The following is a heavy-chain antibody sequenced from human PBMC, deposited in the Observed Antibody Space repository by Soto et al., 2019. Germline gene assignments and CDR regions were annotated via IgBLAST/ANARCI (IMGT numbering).Heavy chain of an antibody. D-gene: IGHD4-17*01. Sequence: QVQLVESGGGVVQPGRSLRLSCAASGFTFSSYAMHWVRQAPGKGLEWVAVISYDGSNKYYADSVKGRFTISRDNSKNTLYLQMNSLRAEDTAVYYCATTTTVVTPFYGYWGQGTLVTVSS. CDR2: ISYDGSNK. V-gene: IGHV3-30-3*01. CDR3: ATTTTVVTPFYGY. J-gene: IGHJ4*02. CDR1: GFTFSSYA.